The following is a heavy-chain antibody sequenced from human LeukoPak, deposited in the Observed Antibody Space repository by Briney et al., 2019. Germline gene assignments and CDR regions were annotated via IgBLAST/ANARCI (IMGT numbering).Heavy chain of an antibody. Sequence: GGSLRLSCAVSGFTFDDYGMSWVRQAPGKGLEWVSGINWNGGSTGYADSVKGRFTISRDNAKNSLYLQMNSLRAEDTALYYCARVPYCGGDCPKYFQHWGQGTLVTVSS. D-gene: IGHD2-21*02. CDR2: INWNGGST. V-gene: IGHV3-20*04. J-gene: IGHJ1*01. CDR1: GFTFDDYG. CDR3: ARVPYCGGDCPKYFQH.